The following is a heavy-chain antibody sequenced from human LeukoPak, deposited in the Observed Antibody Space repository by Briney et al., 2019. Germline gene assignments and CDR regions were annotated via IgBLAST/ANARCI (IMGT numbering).Heavy chain of an antibody. D-gene: IGHD6-6*01. CDR2: IIPIFGTA. J-gene: IGHJ4*02. CDR3: ARHRRRSSSEDY. V-gene: IGHV1-69*05. Sequence: SVKVSCKASGGTFSSYAISWVRQAPGQGLEWMGGIIPIFGTANYAQKFQGRVTITTDESTSTAYMELSSLRSEDTAVYYCARHRRRSSSEDYWGQGTLVTVSS. CDR1: GGTFSSYA.